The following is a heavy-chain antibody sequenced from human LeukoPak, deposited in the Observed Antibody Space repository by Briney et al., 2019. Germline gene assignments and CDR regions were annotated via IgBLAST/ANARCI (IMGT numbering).Heavy chain of an antibody. J-gene: IGHJ4*02. CDR2: ISYDGSNK. V-gene: IGHV3-30*04. CDR1: GFTFSSYA. D-gene: IGHD4-17*01. Sequence: PGGSLRLSCAASGFTFSSYAMHWVRQAPGKGLEWVAVISYDGSNKYYADSVKGRFTISRDNSKNTLYLQMNSLRAEDTAVYYCARAPLVPTGEYYGDYLDYWGQGTLVTVSS. CDR3: ARAPLVPTGEYYGDYLDY.